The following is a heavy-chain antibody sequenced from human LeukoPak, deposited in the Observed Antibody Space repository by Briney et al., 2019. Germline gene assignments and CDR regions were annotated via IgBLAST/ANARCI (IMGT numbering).Heavy chain of an antibody. D-gene: IGHD2-15*01. Sequence: GGSLRLSCAASGFTFSSYSMNWVRQAPGKGLEWVSYISSSSSTIYYADSVKGRFTISRDNAKNSLYLQMNSLRAEDTAVYYCARVEPLGYCSGGSCYRDAFDIWGQGTMVTVSS. CDR3: ARVEPLGYCSGGSCYRDAFDI. V-gene: IGHV3-48*04. J-gene: IGHJ3*02. CDR1: GFTFSSYS. CDR2: ISSSSSTI.